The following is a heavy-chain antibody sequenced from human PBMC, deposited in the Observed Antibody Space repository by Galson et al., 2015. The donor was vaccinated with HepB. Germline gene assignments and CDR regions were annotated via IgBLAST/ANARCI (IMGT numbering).Heavy chain of an antibody. D-gene: IGHD3-10*01. CDR3: ANVLRGGFGEYASSPFDP. CDR2: ISLNGGSL. Sequence: SLRLSCAASGFEFGDYAMHWVRQAPGEGLEWVSGISLNGGSLGYADSVRGRFTVSRDNAKNSLYLQMNNLSAEDTALYYCANVLRGGFGEYASSPFDPWGQGTLVIVSS. J-gene: IGHJ5*02. V-gene: IGHV3-9*01. CDR1: GFEFGDYA.